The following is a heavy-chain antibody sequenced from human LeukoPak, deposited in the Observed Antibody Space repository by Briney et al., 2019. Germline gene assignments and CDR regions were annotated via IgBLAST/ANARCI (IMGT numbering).Heavy chain of an antibody. J-gene: IGHJ4*02. CDR1: GFTFSSYG. CDR3: ARAPIVGAVPFDY. Sequence: GRSLRLSCAASGFTFSSYGMHWVRQAPGKGLEWVAVISYDGSNKYYADSVKGRFTISRDNSKNTLYLQMNSLRAEDTAVYYCARAPIVGAVPFDYWGQGTLVTVSS. D-gene: IGHD1-26*01. V-gene: IGHV3-30*03. CDR2: ISYDGSNK.